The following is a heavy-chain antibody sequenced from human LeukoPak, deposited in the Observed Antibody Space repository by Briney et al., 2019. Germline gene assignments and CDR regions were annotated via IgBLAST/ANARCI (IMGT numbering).Heavy chain of an antibody. CDR3: ARDSVARCGGNYGMDV. V-gene: IGHV3-64*01. D-gene: IGHD2-21*01. CDR2: ISSNGGST. J-gene: IGHJ6*02. Sequence: GGSLRLSCAASGFTFSSYAMHWVRQAPGKELEYVSVISSNGGSTSYTNSVKGRFIISRDNSKNTLYLQMGSLRAEDMGVYYCARDSVARCGGNYGMDVWGQGTTVTVSS. CDR1: GFTFSSYA.